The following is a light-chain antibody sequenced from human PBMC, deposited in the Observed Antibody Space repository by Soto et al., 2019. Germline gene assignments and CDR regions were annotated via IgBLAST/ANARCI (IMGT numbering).Light chain of an antibody. CDR2: DAS. CDR1: QSVSSY. J-gene: IGKJ2*01. Sequence: EIVLTQSPVTLSLSPGERATLSCRASQSVSSYLAWYQQKPGQAPRLLIYDASNRATGIPARFSGSGSGTDFTLTISSLEPADFAVYYCQQRSSWPHTFGQGTKLEIK. V-gene: IGKV3-11*01. CDR3: QQRSSWPHT.